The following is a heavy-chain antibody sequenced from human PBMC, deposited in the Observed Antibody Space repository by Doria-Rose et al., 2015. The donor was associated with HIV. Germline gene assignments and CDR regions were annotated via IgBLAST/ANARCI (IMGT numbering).Heavy chain of an antibody. CDR2: IFYTGST. CDR1: GGSISHYY. CDR3: ARVLSGTYDY. D-gene: IGHD1-26*01. J-gene: IGHJ4*02. V-gene: IGHV4-59*01. Sequence: QVQLQESGPGLVKPSETLSLTCSVSGGSISHYYWSWIRQPPGKGLEYIGDIFYTGSTNYSPSLNSRVSISIDTSKNKFSLRLSSVTAADTAVYYCARVLSGTYDYWGQGTRVTVSS.